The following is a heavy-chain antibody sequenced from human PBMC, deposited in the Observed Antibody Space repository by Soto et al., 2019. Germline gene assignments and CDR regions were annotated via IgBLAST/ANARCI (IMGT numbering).Heavy chain of an antibody. CDR3: ARVVPLPPYYYYYYMDV. Sequence: GGSLRLSCAASGFTFSSYWMHWVRQAPGKGLVWVSRINSDGSSTSYADSVKGRFTISRDNAKNTLYLQMNSLRAEDTAVYYCARVVPLPPYYYYYYMDVWGKGTTVTVSS. CDR2: INSDGSST. CDR1: GFTFSSYW. V-gene: IGHV3-74*01. J-gene: IGHJ6*03.